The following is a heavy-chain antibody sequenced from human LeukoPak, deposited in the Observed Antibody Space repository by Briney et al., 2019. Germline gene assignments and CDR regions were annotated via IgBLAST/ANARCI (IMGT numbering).Heavy chain of an antibody. CDR3: ARDRGIQLWLPANYFDY. V-gene: IGHV1-46*01. CDR1: GYTFTSYY. CDR2: INPSGGST. Sequence: ASVKVSCKASGYTFTSYYMHWVRQAPGQGLEWMGIINPSGGSTSYAQKFQGRVTMTRDTSTSTVYMELSSLRSEDTAVYYCARDRGIQLWLPANYFDYWGQGTLVTVSS. J-gene: IGHJ4*02. D-gene: IGHD5-18*01.